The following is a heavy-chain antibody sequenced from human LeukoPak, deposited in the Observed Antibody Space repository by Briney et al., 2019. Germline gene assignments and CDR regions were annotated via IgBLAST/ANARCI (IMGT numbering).Heavy chain of an antibody. CDR2: INHSGST. V-gene: IGHV4-34*01. CDR3: ARGVFYYDSSGYRLNWFDP. J-gene: IGHJ5*02. CDR1: GGSFSGYF. D-gene: IGHD3-22*01. Sequence: PSETLSLTCAVYGGSFSGYFWTWIRQPPGKGLEWLGEINHSGSTNYNPSLKSRVTISVDTSKNQFSPKLSSVTAADTAVYYCARGVFYYDSSGYRLNWFDPWGQGTLVTVSS.